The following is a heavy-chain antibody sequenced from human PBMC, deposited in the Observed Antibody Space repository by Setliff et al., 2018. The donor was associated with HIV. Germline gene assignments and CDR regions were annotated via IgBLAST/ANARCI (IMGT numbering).Heavy chain of an antibody. D-gene: IGHD2-21*02. V-gene: IGHV3-15*07. CDR3: FTGGYHHSGGYWGSYYYLDV. CDR2: IQSKADGGTT. Sequence: PGGSLRLSCAASGFTFSNAWMNWVRQAPGKGLEWVGRIQSKADGGTTNYAAPVKGRFTISRDDSKNMLYLQMNSLKIEDTAVYYCFTGGYHHSGGYWGSYYYLDVWGKGTTVTVSS. CDR1: GFTFSNAW. J-gene: IGHJ6*03.